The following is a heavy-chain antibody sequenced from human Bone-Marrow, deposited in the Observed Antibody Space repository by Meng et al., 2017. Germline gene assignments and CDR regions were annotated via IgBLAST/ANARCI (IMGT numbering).Heavy chain of an antibody. CDR3: ARVLENSSGWYTDYYYGMDV. V-gene: IGHV4-59*01. D-gene: IGHD6-19*01. CDR1: GGSISNYY. CDR2: IFSSGST. J-gene: IGHJ6*02. Sequence: GSLRLSCTVSGGSISNYYWSWIRQPPGKGLEWIGYIFSSGSTNYNPSLKSRVTISVDTSKNQFSLKLSSVTAADTAVYYCARVLENSSGWYTDYYYGMDVWGQGTTVTVSS.